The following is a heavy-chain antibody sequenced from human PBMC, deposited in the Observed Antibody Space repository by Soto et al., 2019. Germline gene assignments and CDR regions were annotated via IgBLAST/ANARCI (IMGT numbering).Heavy chain of an antibody. CDR3: VQDRGPFGDGRERGDY. V-gene: IGHV3-30*18. D-gene: IGHD3-16*01. Sequence: QVQLVESGGGVVQPGRSLRLSCAASGFIFSRYGMHWVRQAPGKGLEWVAVISYDGINKYYEDSVKGRFAISRDNSKNTLYLQMNSLSADDTAVYYCVQDRGPFGDGRERGDYWGQGTLVAVSS. CDR1: GFIFSRYG. CDR2: ISYDGINK. J-gene: IGHJ4*02.